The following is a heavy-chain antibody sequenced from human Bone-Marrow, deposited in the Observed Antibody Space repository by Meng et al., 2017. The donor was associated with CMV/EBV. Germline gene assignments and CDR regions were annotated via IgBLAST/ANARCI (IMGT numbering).Heavy chain of an antibody. Sequence: GESLKISCAASGFTFSSYAMHWVRQAPGKGLEWVAVIWYDGSNKYYADSVKGRFTISRDNSRNTLYLQMNSLRVEDTAVYYCARTPSSLIVYPSYWGQGTLVTVSS. CDR2: IWYDGSNK. J-gene: IGHJ4*02. CDR1: GFTFSSYA. CDR3: ARTPSSLIVYPSY. V-gene: IGHV3-33*01. D-gene: IGHD3-22*01.